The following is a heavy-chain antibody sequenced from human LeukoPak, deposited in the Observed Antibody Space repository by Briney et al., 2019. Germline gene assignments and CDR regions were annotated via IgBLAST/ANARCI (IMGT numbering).Heavy chain of an antibody. CDR1: GGSISSSSYY. J-gene: IGHJ5*02. CDR2: INHSGGT. D-gene: IGHD3-10*01. CDR3: ARVPVRITMVRGVISGGLSGWFDP. Sequence: SETLSLTCTVSGGSISSSSYYWGWIRQPPGKGLEWIGEINHSGGTNYNPSLKMRVTISVDTSKNQFSLKLSSVTAADTAVYYCARVPVRITMVRGVISGGLSGWFDPWGQGTLVTVSS. V-gene: IGHV4-39*07.